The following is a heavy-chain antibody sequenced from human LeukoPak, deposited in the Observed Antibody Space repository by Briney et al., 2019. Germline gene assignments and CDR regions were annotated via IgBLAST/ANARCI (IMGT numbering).Heavy chain of an antibody. V-gene: IGHV3-33*06. CDR1: GFTFSSYG. CDR2: IWYDGSNK. J-gene: IGHJ4*02. D-gene: IGHD1-14*01. Sequence: AGGSLRLSCAASGFTFSSYGMHWVRQAPGKGLEWVAVIWYDGSNKYYADSVKGRFTISRDNSKNTLYLQMNSLRAEDTAVYYCAKDFGRNLGGPGYWGRGTLVIVSS. CDR3: AKDFGRNLGGPGY.